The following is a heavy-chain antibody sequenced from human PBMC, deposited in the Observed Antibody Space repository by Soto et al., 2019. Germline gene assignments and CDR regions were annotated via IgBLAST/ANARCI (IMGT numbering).Heavy chain of an antibody. V-gene: IGHV3-49*04. D-gene: IGHD3-10*01. Sequence: GGSLRLSCTASGFTFGDYAMSWVRQAPGKGLEWVGFIRSKAYGGTTEYAASVKGRFTISRDDSKSIAYLQMNSLKTEDTAVYYCCLTMVRAAVEGFDPWGQGTLVTVSS. CDR1: GFTFGDYA. CDR3: CLTMVRAAVEGFDP. CDR2: IRSKAYGGTT. J-gene: IGHJ5*02.